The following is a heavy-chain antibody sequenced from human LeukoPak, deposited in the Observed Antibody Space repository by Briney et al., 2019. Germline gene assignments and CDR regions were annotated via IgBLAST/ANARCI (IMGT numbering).Heavy chain of an antibody. CDR1: GGTFSSYA. J-gene: IGHJ6*02. CDR2: IIPILGIA. Sequence: SVKVSCKASGGTFSSYAISWVRQAPGQGLEWMGRIIPILGIANYAQKFQGRVTITADKSTSTAYMELSSLRSEDTAVYYCARGGDSSSSSYYGMDVWGQGTTVTVSS. V-gene: IGHV1-69*04. CDR3: ARGGDSSSSSYYGMDV. D-gene: IGHD6-13*01.